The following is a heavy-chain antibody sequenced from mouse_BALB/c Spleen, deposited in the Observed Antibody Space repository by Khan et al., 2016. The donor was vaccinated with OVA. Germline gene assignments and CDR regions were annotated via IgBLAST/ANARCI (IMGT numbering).Heavy chain of an antibody. Sequence: VQLVESGAELAKPGASVKMSCKASGYTFTTYWMHWVKQRPGQGLEWIGYINPTSGYTDYNEKFKDRATLSADKSSSTAYMQLSSLTSEDSAVYYCTRDRIDYWGQVTTLTVSS. CDR3: TRDRIDY. V-gene: IGHV1-7*01. CDR2: INPTSGYT. J-gene: IGHJ2*01. CDR1: GYTFTTYW.